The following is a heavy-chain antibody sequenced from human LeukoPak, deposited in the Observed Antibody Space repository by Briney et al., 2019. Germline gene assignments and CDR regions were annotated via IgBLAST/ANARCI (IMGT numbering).Heavy chain of an antibody. V-gene: IGHV1-18*01. CDR3: ARAVSFSGSAVTGGAH. J-gene: IGHJ4*02. CDR2: ISVYNGNT. D-gene: IGHD6-19*01. Sequence: ASVKVSCKASGYTFTSYGISWVRQAPGQGLEGIGWISVYNGNTIYAQKLQGRVTMTTDTSTSTAYMELRSLQSDDTAVYYCARAVSFSGSAVTGGAHWGQGTLVTVSS. CDR1: GYTFTSYG.